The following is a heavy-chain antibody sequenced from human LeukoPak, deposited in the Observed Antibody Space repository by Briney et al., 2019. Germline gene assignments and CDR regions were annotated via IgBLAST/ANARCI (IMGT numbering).Heavy chain of an antibody. CDR1: GFTFSSYW. CDR3: ARGPQGAWVDP. V-gene: IGHV3-74*01. CDR2: INSDGSST. Sequence: PGGSLRLSCEASGFTFSSYWMHWVRQAPGKGLVWVSRINSDGSSTNYADSVKGRFTISRDNAKNTLYLQMNSLRAEDTAVYYCARGPQGAWVDPWGQGTLVTVSS. J-gene: IGHJ5*02.